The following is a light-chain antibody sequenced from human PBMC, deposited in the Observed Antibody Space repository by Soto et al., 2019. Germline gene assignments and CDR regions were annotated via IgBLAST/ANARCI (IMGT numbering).Light chain of an antibody. J-gene: IGKJ1*01. CDR3: QQYGNSLWT. Sequence: EIVLTQSPGTLSLSPGERATLSCRASESISSTYLAWYQQKPGQTPRLLIYGAFRRATGISDRFSGSGSGTDFTLTISRLEPEDFAVYYCQQYGNSLWTFGQGTTVEIK. CDR1: ESISSTY. CDR2: GAF. V-gene: IGKV3-20*01.